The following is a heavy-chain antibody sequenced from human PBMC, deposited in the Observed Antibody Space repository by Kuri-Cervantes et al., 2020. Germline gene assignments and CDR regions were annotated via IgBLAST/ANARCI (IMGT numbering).Heavy chain of an antibody. CDR1: GYTFTSNA. D-gene: IGHD3-3*01. CDR2: INADKGHT. J-gene: IGHJ6*03. Sequence: ASVKVSCKASGYTFTSNAMHWVRQAPGQGLEWMGWINADKGHTKYSQNFQDRLTITRDTSATTAYMELSSLRSEDTAVYYCARAADFWSGYNYYYMDVWGKGTTVTVSS. CDR3: ARAADFWSGYNYYYMDV. V-gene: IGHV1-3*01.